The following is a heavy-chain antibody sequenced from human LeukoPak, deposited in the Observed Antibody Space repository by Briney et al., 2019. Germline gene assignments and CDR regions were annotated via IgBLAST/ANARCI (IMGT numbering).Heavy chain of an antibody. Sequence: SETLSLTCTVSGGSISSSSYYWGWIRQPPGKGLEWIGSIYYSGSTYYNPSLKSRVTISVDTSKNQFSLKLSSVTAADTAVYYCARDNLRGSPFDYWGQGTLVTVSS. D-gene: IGHD4-23*01. CDR1: GGSISSSSYY. CDR2: IYYSGST. J-gene: IGHJ4*02. V-gene: IGHV4-39*07. CDR3: ARDNLRGSPFDY.